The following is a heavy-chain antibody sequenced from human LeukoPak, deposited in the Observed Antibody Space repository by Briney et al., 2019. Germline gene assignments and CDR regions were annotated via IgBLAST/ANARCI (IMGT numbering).Heavy chain of an antibody. CDR3: ASNYIGAFDI. CDR1: GFTFSSYS. Sequence: GGSLRLSCAASGFTFSSYSMNWVRQAPGKGLEWVSSIGGSGSHIYYADSVTGRFTISRDNAKNSLYLQVNSLRAEDTAVYYCASNYIGAFDIWGQGTMVTVSS. D-gene: IGHD2-15*01. V-gene: IGHV3-21*01. J-gene: IGHJ3*02. CDR2: IGGSGSHI.